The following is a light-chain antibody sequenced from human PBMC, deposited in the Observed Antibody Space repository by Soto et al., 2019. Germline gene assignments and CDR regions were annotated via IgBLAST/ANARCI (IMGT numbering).Light chain of an antibody. CDR2: NND. Sequence: QSVVTQSPSASGSPGQRVTISCSGSRANIGINTVNWYQHLPGAAPKLLIYNNDQRPSGVPDRFSGSRSGTSASLAISGLQSEDEADYYCAAWDDSLNGDVFGTGTKLTVL. CDR3: AAWDDSLNGDV. CDR1: RANIGINT. J-gene: IGLJ1*01. V-gene: IGLV1-44*01.